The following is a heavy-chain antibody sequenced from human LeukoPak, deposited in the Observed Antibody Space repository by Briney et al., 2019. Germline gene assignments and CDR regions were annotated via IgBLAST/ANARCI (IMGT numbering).Heavy chain of an antibody. V-gene: IGHV1-18*01. CDR3: ARDGVAAAAFLDH. CDR1: GYTFINYG. D-gene: IGHD6-13*01. CDR2: ISGYDGNT. Sequence: ASVKVSCKASGYTFINYGVCWVRQAPGQGLEWMGWISGYDGNTNYAQRFQGRVTMTTDTSTSTAYLEPRSLTSDDTAVYYCARDGVAAAAFLDHWGQGTLVTVPS. J-gene: IGHJ4*02.